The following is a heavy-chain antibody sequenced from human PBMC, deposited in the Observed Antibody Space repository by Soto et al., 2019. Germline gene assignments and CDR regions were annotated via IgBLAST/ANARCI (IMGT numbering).Heavy chain of an antibody. CDR3: ARDRVKRLRLGDHLLGDAFDI. V-gene: IGHV4-4*07. Sequence: PSETLSLTCTVSGGSISSYYWSWIRQPAGKGLEWIGRIYTSGSTNYNPSLKSRVTMSVDTSKNQFPLKLSSVTAADTAVYYCARDRVKRLRLGDHLLGDAFDIWRQGTMVPASS. CDR2: IYTSGST. J-gene: IGHJ3*02. D-gene: IGHD3-16*01. CDR1: GGSISSYY.